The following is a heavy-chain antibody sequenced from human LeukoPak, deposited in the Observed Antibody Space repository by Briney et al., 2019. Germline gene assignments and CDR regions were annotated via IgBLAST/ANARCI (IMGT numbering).Heavy chain of an antibody. D-gene: IGHD1-26*01. Sequence: GGSLRLTCAASGFSFSTYAMSWVRQAPGKGLEWVSAISAGGATIYYADSVKGRFTVSRDNSKNTLYLHMNSLRAEDTAIYYCAKDSGGTYFYYYYYMDVWGKGTTVTVSS. CDR1: GFSFSTYA. V-gene: IGHV3-23*01. CDR2: ISAGGATI. J-gene: IGHJ6*03. CDR3: AKDSGGTYFYYYYYMDV.